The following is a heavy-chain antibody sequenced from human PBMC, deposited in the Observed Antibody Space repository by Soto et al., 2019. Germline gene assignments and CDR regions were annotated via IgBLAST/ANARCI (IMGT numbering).Heavy chain of an antibody. CDR1: GFTFSSCA. CDR3: ARERNSIAAAGSFDY. D-gene: IGHD6-13*01. Sequence: GRSLRLSCAASGFTFSSCAIGWVRQAPGKGLEWVSVISDGGASKYYADSVKGRFTISRDNSKNTLYLQMNSLRAEDTAVYYCARERNSIAAAGSFDYWGQGTLVTVS. J-gene: IGHJ4*02. CDR2: ISDGGASK. V-gene: IGHV3-23*01.